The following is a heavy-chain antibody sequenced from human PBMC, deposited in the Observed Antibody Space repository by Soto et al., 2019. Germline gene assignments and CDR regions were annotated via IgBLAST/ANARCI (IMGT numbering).Heavy chain of an antibody. Sequence: EVQLVESGGGLVQPGRSPRLSCAASGFTFDDYAMHWVRQAPGKGLEWVSGISWNSGSIGYADSVKGRFTISRDNAKNSLYLQMNSLRAEDTALYYCAKRGDTYSTSEDAFDIWGQGTMVTVSS. CDR1: GFTFDDYA. V-gene: IGHV3-9*01. J-gene: IGHJ3*02. D-gene: IGHD2-2*01. CDR3: AKRGDTYSTSEDAFDI. CDR2: ISWNSGSI.